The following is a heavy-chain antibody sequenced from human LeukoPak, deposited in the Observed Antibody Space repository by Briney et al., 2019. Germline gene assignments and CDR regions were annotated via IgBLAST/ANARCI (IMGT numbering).Heavy chain of an antibody. CDR3: ARDLREGSSWRYYYYYYMDV. CDR2: ISSSSSTI. Sequence: GGSLRLSCAASGFTFSSYSMNWVRQAPGKGLEWVSYISSSSSTIYYADSVKGRFTISRDNAKNSLYLQMNSLRAEDTAVYYCARDLREGSSWRYYYYYYMDVWGKGTTVTVSS. D-gene: IGHD6-13*01. J-gene: IGHJ6*03. CDR1: GFTFSSYS. V-gene: IGHV3-48*01.